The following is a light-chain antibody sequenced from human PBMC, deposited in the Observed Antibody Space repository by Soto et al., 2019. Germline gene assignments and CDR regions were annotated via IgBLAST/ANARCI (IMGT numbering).Light chain of an antibody. CDR2: AAS. V-gene: IGKV1-39*01. CDR3: QQSNSAPLT. Sequence: DTQMTQSPSSLSASVGDRVTITCRASQGITKYLNWYQQKPGKAPKLLIYAASSLQSGVPSRFSGSGYGTEFTLTISSLQPEDSATYFCQQSNSAPLTFGGGTTVEIK. J-gene: IGKJ4*01. CDR1: QGITKY.